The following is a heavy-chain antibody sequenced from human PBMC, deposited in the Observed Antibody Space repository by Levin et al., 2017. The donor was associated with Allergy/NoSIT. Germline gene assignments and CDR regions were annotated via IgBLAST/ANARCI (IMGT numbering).Heavy chain of an antibody. V-gene: IGHV3-23*01. CDR1: GFTFSSYA. CDR2: ISDSGGST. D-gene: IGHD2-15*01. J-gene: IGHJ4*02. Sequence: PGGSLRLSCAASGFTFSSYAMSWVRQAPGKGLEWVSGISDSGGSTHYADSVKGRFTISRDNSKNTLYLQMNSLRAEDTAVYYCAKDVTTSFYCAGGNCYGDYWGQGTLVSVSS. CDR3: AKDVTTSFYCAGGNCYGDY.